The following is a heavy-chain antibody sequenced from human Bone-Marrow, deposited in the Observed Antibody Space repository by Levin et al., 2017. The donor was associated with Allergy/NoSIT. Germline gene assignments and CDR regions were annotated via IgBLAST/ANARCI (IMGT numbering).Heavy chain of an antibody. CDR1: GASISGGGYH. D-gene: IGHD2-2*03. CDR3: AREDGSTFDS. V-gene: IGHV4-31*03. CDR2: IYYSGST. Sequence: SQTLSLTCTVSGASISGGGYHWRWIRQHAGKGLEWIGYIYYSGSTYYNPSLKSRVMISVDTSKNQFSLKVSSTTAADTAVYYCAREDGSTFDSWGQGTLVTVSS. J-gene: IGHJ4*02.